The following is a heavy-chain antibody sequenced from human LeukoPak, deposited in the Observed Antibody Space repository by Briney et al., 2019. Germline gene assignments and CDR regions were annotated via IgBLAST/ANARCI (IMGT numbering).Heavy chain of an antibody. CDR1: DGSITNND. D-gene: IGHD6-19*01. CDR2: VHYSGTT. V-gene: IGHV4-59*01. CDR3: ARGAAVAGSGVFDY. J-gene: IGHJ4*02. Sequence: SETLSLTCTVSDGSITNNDWSWVRQTPGKGLEFIGYVHYSGTTNYNPSLKSRVTISVDTSKNQFSLKLSSVTAADTAVYYCARGAAVAGSGVFDYWGQGTLVTVSS.